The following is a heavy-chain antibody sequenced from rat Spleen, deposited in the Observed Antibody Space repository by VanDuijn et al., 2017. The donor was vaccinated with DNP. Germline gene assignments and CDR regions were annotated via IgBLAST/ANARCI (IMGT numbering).Heavy chain of an antibody. Sequence: QVQLKESGPGLVQPSQTLSLTCTVSGFSLSNFGINLVRQPPGKGLEWIAAISSAGNTFYNSALKSRLSFSSDPSKSQVFLQMDSLQTEDSAIYFCTRLPGYNIYWFAHWGQGTLVTVSS. D-gene: IGHD1-4*01. CDR1: GFSLSNFG. V-gene: IGHV2S12*01. J-gene: IGHJ3*01. CDR2: ISSAGNT. CDR3: TRLPGYNIYWFAH.